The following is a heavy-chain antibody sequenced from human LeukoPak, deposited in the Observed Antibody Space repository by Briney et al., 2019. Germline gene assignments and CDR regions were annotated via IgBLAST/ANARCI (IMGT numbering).Heavy chain of an antibody. J-gene: IGHJ4*02. D-gene: IGHD1-7*01. CDR3: ATGFRITGTTCAY. V-gene: IGHV1-24*01. CDR2: FDPEDSET. Sequence: ASVKVSCKVSGYTLTELSMHWVRQAPGKGLEWMGGFDPEDSETIYAQKFQGRVTMTEDTSTDTAYMELSSLRSEDTAVYYCATGFRITGTTCAYWGQGTLVTVSS. CDR1: GYTLTELS.